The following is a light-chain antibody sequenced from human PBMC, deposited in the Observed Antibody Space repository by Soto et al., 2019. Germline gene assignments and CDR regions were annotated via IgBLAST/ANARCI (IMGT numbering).Light chain of an antibody. V-gene: IGKV3-11*01. CDR2: DAS. CDR1: QSVTRY. J-gene: IGKJ4*01. CDR3: QQRSNLPPLT. Sequence: EIVLTQSPATLSLSPGERATLSCRASQSVTRYLAWYQQKPGQAPRLLIYDASNRATGIPARFSGSGSGTDFTLTISSLEPEDFAVYYCQQRSNLPPLTFGGGTKVEIK.